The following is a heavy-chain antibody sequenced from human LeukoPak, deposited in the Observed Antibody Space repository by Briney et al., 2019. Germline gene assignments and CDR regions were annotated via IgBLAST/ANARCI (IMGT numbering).Heavy chain of an antibody. D-gene: IGHD6-19*01. J-gene: IGHJ4*02. Sequence: GGSLRLSCAASGFTFSSYDMHWVRQAPGKGLEWVSAIGAGGDTYYPGSVKGRFTISRENARNSLYLQMNSLKTGDTAVYYCAREGVSGWGLDYWGQGTLVTVSS. CDR2: IGAGGDT. CDR3: AREGVSGWGLDY. CDR1: GFTFSSYD. V-gene: IGHV3-13*01.